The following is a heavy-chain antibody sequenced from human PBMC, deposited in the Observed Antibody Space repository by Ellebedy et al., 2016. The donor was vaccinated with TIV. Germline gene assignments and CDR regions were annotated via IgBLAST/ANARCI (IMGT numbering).Heavy chain of an antibody. Sequence: SETLSLTCTVSGGSISSYYWSWIRQPPGKGLEWIGYIYYSGSTNYNPSLKSRVTISVDTSKNQFSLKLSSVTAADTAVYYCASSEPPFSRLDYVWGSYRPYYYYYGMDVWGQGTTVTVSS. D-gene: IGHD3-16*02. CDR2: IYYSGST. CDR3: ASSEPPFSRLDYVWGSYRPYYYYYGMDV. J-gene: IGHJ6*02. CDR1: GGSISSYY. V-gene: IGHV4-59*08.